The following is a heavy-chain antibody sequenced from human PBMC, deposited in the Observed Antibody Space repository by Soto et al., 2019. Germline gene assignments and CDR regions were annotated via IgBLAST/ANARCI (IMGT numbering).Heavy chain of an antibody. D-gene: IGHD4-17*01. CDR1: GGSFSGYY. V-gene: IGHV4-34*01. CDR2: INHSGST. CDR3: ARQHLLFLDYGDYEDY. Sequence: LSLTCAVYGGSFSGYYWSWIRQPPGKGLEWIGEINHSGSTNYNPSLKSRVTISVDTSKNQFSLKLSSVTAADTAVYHCARQHLLFLDYGDYEDYWGQGTLVTVSS. J-gene: IGHJ4*02.